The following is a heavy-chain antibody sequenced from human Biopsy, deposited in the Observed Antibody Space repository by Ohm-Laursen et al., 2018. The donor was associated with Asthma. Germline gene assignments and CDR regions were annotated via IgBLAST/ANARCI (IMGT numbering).Heavy chain of an antibody. CDR3: AKELFPGWELRRGPDS. V-gene: IGHV3-53*01. Sequence: SLRLSCTASGFAVSRDHMFWVRQAPGKGLEWVSVIYSGGTSHTADSVRGRFTISRDYSKNTLYLQMHSLRAEDTAVYYCAKELFPGWELRRGPDSWGQGTLVTVSS. CDR2: IYSGGTS. J-gene: IGHJ4*02. CDR1: GFAVSRDH. D-gene: IGHD1-26*01.